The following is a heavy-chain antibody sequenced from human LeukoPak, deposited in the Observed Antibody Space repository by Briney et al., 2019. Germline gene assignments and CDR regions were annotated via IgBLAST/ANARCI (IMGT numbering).Heavy chain of an antibody. V-gene: IGHV2-5*02. D-gene: IGHD6-19*01. CDR2: IYWDGDK. CDR1: GFSLTSGVG. Sequence: GPTLMKPTETLTLTCTFSGFSLTSGVGVGWIRQSPGKALECLALIYWDGDKRYSSSLKNRLTITKDTSKNQVVLTMADMEPEESGTYYCAHRIGGSRDWHAGYFDIWGPGTVVTVS. CDR3: AHRIGGSRDWHAGYFDI. J-gene: IGHJ4*02.